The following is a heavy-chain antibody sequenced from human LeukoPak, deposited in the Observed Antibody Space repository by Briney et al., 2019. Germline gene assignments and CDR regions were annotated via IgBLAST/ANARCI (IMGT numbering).Heavy chain of an antibody. CDR2: ISAYNGNT. D-gene: IGHD6-19*01. V-gene: IGHV1-18*01. CDR3: AREPGIAVAGQGLGDY. Sequence: ASVNVSCKASGYTFTSYGISWVRQAPGQGLEWMGWISAYNGNTNYAQKLQGRVTMTTDTSTSTAYMELRSLRSDDTAVYYCAREPGIAVAGQGLGDYWGQGTLVTVSS. CDR1: GYTFTSYG. J-gene: IGHJ4*02.